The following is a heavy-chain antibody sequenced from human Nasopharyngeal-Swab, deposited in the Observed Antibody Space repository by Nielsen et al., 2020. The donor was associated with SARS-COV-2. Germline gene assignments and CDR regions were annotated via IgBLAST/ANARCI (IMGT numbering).Heavy chain of an antibody. CDR1: DGSISSYY. CDR2: IYTSGST. Sequence: SETLSLTCTVSDGSISSYYWSWIRQPAGKGLEWIGRIYTSGSTNYNPSLKSRVTMSVDTSKSQFSLKVSSVTAADTAVYYCARESAVSARRRWFDPWGQGTLVTVSS. D-gene: IGHD6-6*01. V-gene: IGHV4-4*07. J-gene: IGHJ5*02. CDR3: ARESAVSARRRWFDP.